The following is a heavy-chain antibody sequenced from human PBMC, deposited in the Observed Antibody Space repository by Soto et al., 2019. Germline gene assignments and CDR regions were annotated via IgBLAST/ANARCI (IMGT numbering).Heavy chain of an antibody. V-gene: IGHV3-9*01. CDR3: TKGSSTSCFSPLDH. CDR1: GFSFDDYA. CDR2: ISWNSGNI. Sequence: DVQVVEWGGGLEQPGRSLRLSCAASGFSFDDYAMHWVRQAPGKGLEWVSCISWNSGNIVYSDSVKGRFTISRDNAKNSLSLQVNSLRAEDTALYYCTKGSSTSCFSPLDHWGQGTLVTVSS. D-gene: IGHD2-2*01. J-gene: IGHJ4*02.